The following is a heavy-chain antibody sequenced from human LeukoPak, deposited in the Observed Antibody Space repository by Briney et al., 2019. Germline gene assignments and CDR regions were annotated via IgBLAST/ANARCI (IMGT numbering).Heavy chain of an antibody. Sequence: PGGSLRLSCAASGFTVSSNYMSWVRQAPGKGLEWVSAISGSGGSTYYADSVKGRFTISRDNSKNTLYLQMNSLRAEDTAVYYCAKYMVRGVILIFFDYWGQGTLVTVSS. CDR3: AKYMVRGVILIFFDY. V-gene: IGHV3-23*01. D-gene: IGHD3-10*01. CDR2: ISGSGGST. CDR1: GFTVSSNY. J-gene: IGHJ4*02.